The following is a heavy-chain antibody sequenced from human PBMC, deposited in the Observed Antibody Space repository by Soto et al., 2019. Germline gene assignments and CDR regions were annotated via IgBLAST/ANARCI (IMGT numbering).Heavy chain of an antibody. CDR1: GFTFSSYA. V-gene: IGHV3-30-3*01. J-gene: IGHJ4*02. D-gene: IGHD2-2*01. CDR2: ISYDGSNK. CDR3: ARPGGVGYCISTSCSPPLY. Sequence: GGSLRLSCAASGFTFSSYAMHWVRQAPGKGLEWVAVISYDGSNKYYADSVKGRFTISRDNSKNTLYLQMNSLRAEDTAVYYCARPGGVGYCISTSCSPPLYWGQGTLLTVSS.